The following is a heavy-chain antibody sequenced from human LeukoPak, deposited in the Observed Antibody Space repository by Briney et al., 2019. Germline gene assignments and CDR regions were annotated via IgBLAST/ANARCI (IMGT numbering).Heavy chain of an antibody. CDR3: ARVKTSGEIDY. CDR2: IYYSGST. D-gene: IGHD5-12*01. CDR1: GGSFSGYY. V-gene: IGHV4-59*01. Sequence: SETLSLTCAVYGGSFSGYYWSWIRQPPGKGLEWIGYIYYSGSTNYNPSLKSRVTISVDTSKNQFSLKLSSVTAADTAVCYCARVKTSGEIDYWGQGTLVTVSS. J-gene: IGHJ4*02.